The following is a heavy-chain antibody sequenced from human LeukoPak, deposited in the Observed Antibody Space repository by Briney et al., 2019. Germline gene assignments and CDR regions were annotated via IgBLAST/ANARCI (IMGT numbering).Heavy chain of an antibody. CDR2: ISAYNGNT. Sequence: ASVKVSCKASGYTFTSYGISWVRQAPGQGLEWMGWISAYNGNTNYAQKLQGRVTMTTDTSTSTAYMELRSLRSDDTAVYYCARREGIAAAGTGTKQYYFDYWGQGTLDTVSS. CDR3: ARREGIAAAGTGTKQYYFDY. J-gene: IGHJ4*02. V-gene: IGHV1-18*01. CDR1: GYTFTSYG. D-gene: IGHD6-13*01.